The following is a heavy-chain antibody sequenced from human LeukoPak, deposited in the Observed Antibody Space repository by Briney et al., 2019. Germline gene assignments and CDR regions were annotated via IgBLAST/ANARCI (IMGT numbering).Heavy chain of an antibody. V-gene: IGHV3-20*04. CDR3: ARDRYGSGINWFDP. D-gene: IGHD3-10*01. Sequence: PGGSLRLSCAASGFTFDDYGMSWVRQAPGKGLEWVSGINWNGGRTGYAESVKGRFTISRDNAKNSLYLQMNSLRAEDTALYYCARDRYGSGINWFDPWGQGTLVTVSS. CDR2: INWNGGRT. CDR1: GFTFDDYG. J-gene: IGHJ5*02.